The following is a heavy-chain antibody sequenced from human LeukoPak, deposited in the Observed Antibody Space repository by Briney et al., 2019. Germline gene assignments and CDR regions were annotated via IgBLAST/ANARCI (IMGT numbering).Heavy chain of an antibody. D-gene: IGHD6-19*01. CDR3: AKSAGGTVAAPDY. CDR1: GFTFSSYS. V-gene: IGHV3-48*01. Sequence: PGGSLRLSCAASGFTFSSYSMNWVRQAPGKGLEWVSYISSSSSTIYYADSVKGRFTISRDNSKNTLYLQLNSLRAEDTAVYYCAKSAGGTVAAPDYWGQGTLVTVSS. J-gene: IGHJ4*02. CDR2: ISSSSSTI.